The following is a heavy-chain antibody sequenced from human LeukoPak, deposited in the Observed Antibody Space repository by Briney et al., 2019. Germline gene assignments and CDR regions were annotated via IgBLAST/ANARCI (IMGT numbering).Heavy chain of an antibody. CDR1: GGTFSGYY. V-gene: IGHV4-34*08. D-gene: IGHD3-10*01. CDR3: AGGATPGVF. CDR2: ISHSGST. J-gene: IGHJ4*02. Sequence: SETLSLNSCVYGGTFSGYYWTWIRRPPGKGLEWIGEISHSGSTNYIPSLKSRVTMSLDTSKNQFALKLTSVTAADTAVYYCAGGATPGVFWGQGTLVTVSS.